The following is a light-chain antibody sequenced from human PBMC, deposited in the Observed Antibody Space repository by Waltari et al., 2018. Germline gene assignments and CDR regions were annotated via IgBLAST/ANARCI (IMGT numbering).Light chain of an antibody. CDR3: STWDDRLTGVV. V-gene: IGLV1-44*01. CDR2: SND. Sequence: QSVLAQPPSASGTPGQRIPISCSGSNSNIGSNTVNWYQQFPGTAPRLLIYSNDQRPSGVPDRFPASKSGSSAALAIYGLHSEDEADYYCSTWDDRLTGVVFGGGTKVTVL. CDR1: NSNIGSNT. J-gene: IGLJ2*01.